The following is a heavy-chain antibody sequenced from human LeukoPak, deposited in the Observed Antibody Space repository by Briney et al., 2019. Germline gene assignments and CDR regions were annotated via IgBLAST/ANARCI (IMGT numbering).Heavy chain of an antibody. J-gene: IGHJ5*02. D-gene: IGHD3-10*02. CDR2: ISAYNGNT. CDR1: GYTFTCYG. V-gene: IGHV1-18*01. CDR3: MFQPGLDWFDP. Sequence: ASVKVSCKASGYTFTCYGISWVRQAPGQGLEWMGWISAYNGNTNYAQKLQGRVTMTTDTSTSTAYMELRSLRSDDTAVYYCMFQPGLDWFDPWGQGTLVTVSS.